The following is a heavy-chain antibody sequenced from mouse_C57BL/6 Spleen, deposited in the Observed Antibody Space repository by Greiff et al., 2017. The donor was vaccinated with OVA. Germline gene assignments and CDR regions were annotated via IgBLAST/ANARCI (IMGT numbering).Heavy chain of an antibody. J-gene: IGHJ3*01. CDR3: AAYDYDGLAWFAY. V-gene: IGHV1-55*01. CDR1: GYTFTSYW. D-gene: IGHD2-4*01. CDR2: IYPGSGST. Sequence: VQLQQPGAELVKPGASVKMSCKASGYTFTSYWITWVKQRPGQGLEWIGDIYPGSGSTNYNEKFKSKATLTVDTSSSTAYMQLSSLTSEDSAVYYCAAYDYDGLAWFAYWGQGTLVTVSA.